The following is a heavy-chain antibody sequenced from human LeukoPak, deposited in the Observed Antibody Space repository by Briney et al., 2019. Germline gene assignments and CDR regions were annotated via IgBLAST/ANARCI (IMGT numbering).Heavy chain of an antibody. D-gene: IGHD6-6*01. V-gene: IGHV3-33*06. CDR1: GFTFSSYG. Sequence: GGSLRLSCAASGFTFSSYGMNWVRQAPGKGLEWVAVIWYDGSNKYYADSVKGRFTISRDNSKNTLYLQMNSLRAEDTAVYYCAKDGSSSSGFDYWGQGTLVTVSS. CDR2: IWYDGSNK. CDR3: AKDGSSSSGFDY. J-gene: IGHJ4*02.